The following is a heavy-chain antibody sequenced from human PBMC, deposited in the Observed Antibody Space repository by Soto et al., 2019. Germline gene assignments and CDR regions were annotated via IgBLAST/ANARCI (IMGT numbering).Heavy chain of an antibody. V-gene: IGHV1-2*04. D-gene: IGHD4-17*01. CDR2: INPNTGAT. CDR3: ARYVYYGDSFDY. J-gene: IGHJ4*02. Sequence: ASGKGSCKPSGYTFTAYQIHWVRQVPGQGLEWMGWINPNTGATNCAQKFQGWVTMTRVTSISTAYMELSSLKSDDTAVYYCARYVYYGDSFDYWGQGTLVTVSS. CDR1: GYTFTAYQ.